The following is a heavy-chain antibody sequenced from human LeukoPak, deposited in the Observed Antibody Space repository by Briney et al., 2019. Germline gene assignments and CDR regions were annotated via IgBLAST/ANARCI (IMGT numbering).Heavy chain of an antibody. D-gene: IGHD1-20*01. V-gene: IGHV1-2*02. CDR2: INPNSGGT. J-gene: IGHJ4*02. CDR3: ARGPGGNWNYYFDY. Sequence: ASVRVSCKASGYTFTSYYMHWVRQAPGQGLEWMGWINPNSGGTNYAQKFQGRVTMTRDTSISTAYMELSRLRSDDTAVYYCARGPGGNWNYYFDYWGQGTLVTVSS. CDR1: GYTFTSYY.